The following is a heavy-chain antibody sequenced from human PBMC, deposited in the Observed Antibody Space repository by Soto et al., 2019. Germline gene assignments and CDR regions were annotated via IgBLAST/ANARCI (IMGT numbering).Heavy chain of an antibody. CDR1: GFTFSSYA. CDR2: ISGSGGST. CDR3: AKDILVVPFPRGYSGYDWGTFDY. J-gene: IGHJ4*02. Sequence: GGSLRLSCAASGFTFSSYAMSWVRQAPGKGLEWVSAISGSGGSTYYADSVKGRFTISRDNSKNTLYLQMNSLRAEDTAVYYCAKDILVVPFPRGYSGYDWGTFDYWGQGTLVTVSS. D-gene: IGHD5-12*01. V-gene: IGHV3-23*01.